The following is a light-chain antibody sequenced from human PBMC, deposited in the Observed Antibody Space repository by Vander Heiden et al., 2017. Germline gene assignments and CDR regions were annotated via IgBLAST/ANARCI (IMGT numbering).Light chain of an antibody. CDR3: QSYDSSNVV. Sequence: NFMLTQPHSVSESPGTTVTISCTRSSGSIASNYVQWYQQRPGSSPTTVIYEDNQRPSGVPDRFSGSIDSSSNSASLTISGLKTEDEADYYGQSYDSSNVVFGGGTKLTVL. J-gene: IGLJ2*01. CDR2: EDN. CDR1: SGSIASNY. V-gene: IGLV6-57*01.